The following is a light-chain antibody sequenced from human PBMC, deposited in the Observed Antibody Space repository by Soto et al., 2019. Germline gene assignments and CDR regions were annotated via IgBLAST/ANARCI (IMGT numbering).Light chain of an antibody. V-gene: IGLV2-14*03. CDR1: SSDVGAYTF. J-gene: IGLJ1*01. Sequence: QSALTQPASVSGSPGQSITISCTGTSSDVGAYTFVSWYQQHPDKVPKLMIFDVSRRPSGVSDRFSGSKSGNTASLTISGLQPEDEADYYCSSYTSSSTHVFGSVTKVTVL. CDR2: DVS. CDR3: SSYTSSSTHV.